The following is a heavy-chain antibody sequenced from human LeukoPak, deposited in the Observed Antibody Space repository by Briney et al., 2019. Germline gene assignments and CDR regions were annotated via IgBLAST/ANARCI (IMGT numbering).Heavy chain of an antibody. V-gene: IGHV3-7*05. D-gene: IGHD6-19*01. Sequence: PGGSLRLSCAASGFTFSNYWMRWVRQAPGKGLEWVANINQGGSEKYYLNSVKGRFTISRDNAKNALYLQMNSLRTDDTAIYYCVRDGSGYDYWGQGTLVTVSS. CDR2: INQGGSEK. J-gene: IGHJ4*02. CDR3: VRDGSGYDY. CDR1: GFTFSNYW.